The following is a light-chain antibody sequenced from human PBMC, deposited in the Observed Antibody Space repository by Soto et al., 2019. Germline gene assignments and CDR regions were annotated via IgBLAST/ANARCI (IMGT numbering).Light chain of an antibody. CDR2: DNS. J-gene: IGLJ2*01. CDR1: SSNIGAGYD. Sequence: QSVLTQPPSVSGAPGQRVTISCTGSSSNIGAGYDVHWYQQLPGTAPKLLIYDNSNRPSGVPDRISGSKSGTSASLAITGLQAEDEAEYYCLSYDSSLSGYVVFGGGTKLTVL. CDR3: LSYDSSLSGYVV. V-gene: IGLV1-40*01.